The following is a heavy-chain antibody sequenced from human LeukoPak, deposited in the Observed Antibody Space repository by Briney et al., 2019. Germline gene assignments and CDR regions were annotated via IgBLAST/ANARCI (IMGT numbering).Heavy chain of an antibody. Sequence: GGSLRLSCAASGFTFSSYSMNWVRQAPGKGLEWVSYISSGSSTIYYADSVKGRFTISRDNGKNSLYLQMNGLRAEDTAVYYCARVSAHAGIAVAASDYWGQGTLVTVSS. CDR3: ARVSAHAGIAVAASDY. CDR2: ISSGSSTI. CDR1: GFTFSSYS. D-gene: IGHD6-19*01. J-gene: IGHJ4*02. V-gene: IGHV3-48*01.